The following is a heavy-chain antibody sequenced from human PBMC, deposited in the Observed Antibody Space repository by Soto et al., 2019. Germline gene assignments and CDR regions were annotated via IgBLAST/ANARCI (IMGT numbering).Heavy chain of an antibody. V-gene: IGHV4-4*07. Sequence: SETLSLTCTVSGGSISSYYWSWIRQPAGKGLEWIGRIYTSGSTNYNPSLKGRVTMSVDTSKNQFSLKLSSVTAADTAVYYCARALGDFWSGYPHDYYYYGMDVWGQGTTVTVSS. CDR2: IYTSGST. D-gene: IGHD3-3*01. CDR1: GGSISSYY. CDR3: ARALGDFWSGYPHDYYYYGMDV. J-gene: IGHJ6*02.